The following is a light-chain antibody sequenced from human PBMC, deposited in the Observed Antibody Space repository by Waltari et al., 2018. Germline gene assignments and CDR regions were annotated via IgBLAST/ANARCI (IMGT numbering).Light chain of an antibody. V-gene: IGKV1-9*01. CDR3: QQLDSYPIT. J-gene: IGKJ5*01. Sequence: QLTQAPSSLSASVGDRVTITCRASQGISSSLAWYQHKPGKAPKLLISAASTLQSGVPLRFSGSGSGTEFTLTISILRPEDFATYYCQQLDSYPITCGQGTRLEIK. CDR2: AAS. CDR1: QGISSS.